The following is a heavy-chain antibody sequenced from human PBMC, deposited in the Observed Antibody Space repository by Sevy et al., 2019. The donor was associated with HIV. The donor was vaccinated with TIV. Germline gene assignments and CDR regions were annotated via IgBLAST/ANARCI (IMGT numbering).Heavy chain of an antibody. CDR1: GFTFSSYS. J-gene: IGHJ4*02. V-gene: IGHV3-21*01. D-gene: IGHD3-16*02. CDR3: ARATPFNYDYVWGSYRYTFDR. CDR2: ISSSSSYI. Sequence: WGSLRLSCAASGFTFSSYSMNWVRQAPGKGLEWVSSISSSSSYIYYADSVKGRFTISRDNAKNSLYLQMNSLRAEDTAVYYCARATPFNYDYVWGSYRYTFDRWGQGTLVTVSS.